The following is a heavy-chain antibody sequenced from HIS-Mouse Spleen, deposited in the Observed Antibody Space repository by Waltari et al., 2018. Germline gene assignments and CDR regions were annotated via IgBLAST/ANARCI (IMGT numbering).Heavy chain of an antibody. CDR2: IYYSGST. CDR3: AREIPYSSSWYDWYFDL. D-gene: IGHD6-13*01. J-gene: IGHJ2*01. V-gene: IGHV4-39*07. CDR1: GGSISSSSYY. Sequence: QLQLQESGPGLVKPSETLSLTCTVSGGSISSSSYYWGWIRQPPGKGLEWIGSIYYSGSTYYNPSIKSRVTMSVDTSKNQFSLKLSSVTAADTAVYYCAREIPYSSSWYDWYFDLWGRGTLVTVSS.